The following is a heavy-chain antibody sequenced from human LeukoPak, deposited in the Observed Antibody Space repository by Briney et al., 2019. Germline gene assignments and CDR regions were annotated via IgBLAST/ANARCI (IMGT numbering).Heavy chain of an antibody. J-gene: IGHJ3*02. V-gene: IGHV3-30*04. D-gene: IGHD3-22*01. Sequence: GGSLRLSCAASGFTFSNYALHWVRQAPGKGLEWVAVISYDGSNKFYADSVRGRFTISGDNSKNTLFLQMNSLRAEDTAVYYCAKDLYYYDSSGYRPDAFDIWGQGRMVTVSS. CDR1: GFTFSNYA. CDR3: AKDLYYYDSSGYRPDAFDI. CDR2: ISYDGSNK.